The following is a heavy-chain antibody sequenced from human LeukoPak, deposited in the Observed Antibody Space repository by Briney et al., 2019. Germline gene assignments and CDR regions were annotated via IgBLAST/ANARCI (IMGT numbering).Heavy chain of an antibody. CDR2: INPNSGGT. Sequence: ASVKVSCKASGYTFTGYYIHWVRQAPGQGLEWMGGINPNSGGTNYAKKFQGRVTMTRDTSISTAYMDLSRLRSDDTAVYSCARDRAIFGVLPYYFDYWGQGTLVSVSS. CDR3: ARDRAIFGVLPYYFDY. V-gene: IGHV1-2*02. D-gene: IGHD3-3*01. J-gene: IGHJ4*02. CDR1: GYTFTGYY.